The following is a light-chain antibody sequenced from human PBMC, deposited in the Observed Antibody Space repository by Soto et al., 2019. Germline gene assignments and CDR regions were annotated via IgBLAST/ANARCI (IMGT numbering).Light chain of an antibody. CDR1: RGVGNS. CDR3: QKYDSAPFI. Sequence: DVQMTQSPSSLYASVGDRVTITCRASRGVGNSLAWYQQKPGKVPTLLIYGASTLESGVPSRFSGSRSGTFFSLIINSLQPDDVATYYCQKYDSAPFIFGPGSKVNLK. J-gene: IGKJ3*01. V-gene: IGKV1-27*01. CDR2: GAS.